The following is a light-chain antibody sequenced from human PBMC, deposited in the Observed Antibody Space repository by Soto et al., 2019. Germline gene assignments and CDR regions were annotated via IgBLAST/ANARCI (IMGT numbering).Light chain of an antibody. CDR2: GAS. CDR3: QQYSVAPLT. Sequence: EIGLTQSPGTLSLSPGERATLSCRASQSVSSSYLAWYQQKPGQAPRLLIYGASSRATGIPDRFSGSGSGTDFTLTISRLEPEDFAVYYCQQYSVAPLTFGQGTKVDIK. V-gene: IGKV3-20*01. J-gene: IGKJ1*01. CDR1: QSVSSSY.